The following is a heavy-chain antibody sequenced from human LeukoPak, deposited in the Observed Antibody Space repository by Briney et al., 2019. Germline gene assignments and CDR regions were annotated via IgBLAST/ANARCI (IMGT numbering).Heavy chain of an antibody. CDR3: ARVVYYYDSSDYPNASDM. Sequence: PGGSLRLSCAASGFTLSSYWMHWVRQAPGKGLVWVSRINSDGSSISYAGSVKGRFTISRDNAKNTLYLQMYSLRAEDTAVYYCARVVYYYDSSDYPNASDMWGQGTMVTVSS. D-gene: IGHD3-22*01. V-gene: IGHV3-74*01. CDR2: INSDGSSI. J-gene: IGHJ3*02. CDR1: GFTLSSYW.